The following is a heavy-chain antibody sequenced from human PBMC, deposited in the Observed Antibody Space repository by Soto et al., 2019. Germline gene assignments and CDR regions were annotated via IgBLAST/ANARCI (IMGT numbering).Heavy chain of an antibody. CDR2: IYTSGST. J-gene: IGHJ6*02. D-gene: IGHD3-3*01. Sequence: PSETLPLTCTVSGGSISSYYWSWIRQPAGKGLEWIGRIYTSGSTNYNPSLKSRVTMSVDTSKNQFSLKLSSVTAADTAVYYCARGRITIFGNYYYGMDVWGQGTTVTVSS. CDR3: ARGRITIFGNYYYGMDV. CDR1: GGSISSYY. V-gene: IGHV4-4*07.